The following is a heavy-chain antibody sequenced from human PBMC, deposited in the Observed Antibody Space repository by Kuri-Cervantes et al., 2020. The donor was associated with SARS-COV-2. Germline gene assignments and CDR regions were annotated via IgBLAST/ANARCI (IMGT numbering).Heavy chain of an antibody. D-gene: IGHD6-6*01. CDR1: GGSISSYY. CDR3: AARGSSSGENYYYYGMDV. Sequence: SEILSLTVIVLGGSISSYYCSGSRQPPGEGLEWIGYIYYSGSTNYNPSLKRIVTISVDTSKNQFSLKLSSLTAADTAVYYCAARGSSSGENYYYYGMDVWGQGTTVTVSS. J-gene: IGHJ6*02. V-gene: IGHV4-59*12. CDR2: IYYSGST.